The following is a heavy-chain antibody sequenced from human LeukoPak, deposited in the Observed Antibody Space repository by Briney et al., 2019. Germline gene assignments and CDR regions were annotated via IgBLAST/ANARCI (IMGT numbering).Heavy chain of an antibody. V-gene: IGHV4-61*02. CDR3: VRDSSGWYRWFDP. J-gene: IGHJ5*02. CDR1: GGSISSGTYY. D-gene: IGHD6-19*01. CDR2: IYSSGST. Sequence: SSETLSLTCTVSGGSISSGTYYWTWIRQPAGKGLEWIGRIYSSGSTDYNPSLKSRVTMSVDTSKNQFSLKLSSVTAADTAVYYCVRDSSGWYRWFDPWGQGTLVTVSS.